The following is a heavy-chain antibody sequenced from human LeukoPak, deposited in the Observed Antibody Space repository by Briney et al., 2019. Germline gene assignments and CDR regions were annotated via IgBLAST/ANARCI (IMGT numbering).Heavy chain of an antibody. D-gene: IGHD3-16*01. J-gene: IGHJ4*02. CDR1: GFTFSSYS. Sequence: GGSLRLSCAASGFTFSSYSMNWVRQAPGKGLEWVSSISSSSSHIYYADSVRGGFTISRDNAKNSLYLQMNSLRGENTAVYYCARGGAHPYYFDYWGQGTLVTVSS. CDR2: ISSSSSHI. CDR3: ARGGAHPYYFDY. V-gene: IGHV3-21*01.